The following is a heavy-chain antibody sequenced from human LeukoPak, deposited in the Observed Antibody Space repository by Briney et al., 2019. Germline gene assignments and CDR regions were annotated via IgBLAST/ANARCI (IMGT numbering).Heavy chain of an antibody. CDR2: ISWNSGSI. CDR1: GFTFDDYA. Sequence: GGFLRLSCAASGFTFDDYAMHWVRQAPGKGLEWVSGISWNSGSIGYADSVKGRFTISRDNAKNSLYLQMNSLRAEDTALYYCAKDIVPSDCSSTSCSSLVAFDIWGQGTMVTVSS. V-gene: IGHV3-9*01. J-gene: IGHJ3*02. D-gene: IGHD2-2*01. CDR3: AKDIVPSDCSSTSCSSLVAFDI.